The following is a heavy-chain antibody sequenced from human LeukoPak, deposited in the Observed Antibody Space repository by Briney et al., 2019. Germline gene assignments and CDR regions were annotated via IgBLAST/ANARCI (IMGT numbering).Heavy chain of an antibody. CDR1: GFTFSSYW. CDR3: ARDGGGTMVRGVATYDS. J-gene: IGHJ4*02. Sequence: PGGSLRLSCAASGFTFSSYWMSWVRQAPGKGLEWVSYISRSSSTIHYADSVKGRFTISRDNAKSSLFLQMNSLRAEDTAVYYCARDGGGTMVRGVATYDSWGQGTLVTVSS. D-gene: IGHD3-10*01. V-gene: IGHV3-48*04. CDR2: ISRSSSTI.